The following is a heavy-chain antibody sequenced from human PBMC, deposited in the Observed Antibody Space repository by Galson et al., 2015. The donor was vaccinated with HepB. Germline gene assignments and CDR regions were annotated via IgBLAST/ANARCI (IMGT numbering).Heavy chain of an antibody. CDR1: GFTFSSYG. Sequence: SLRLSCAASGFTFSSYGMHWVRQAPGKGLEWVAVISYDGSNKYYADSVKGRFTISRDNSKNTLYLQMNSLRAEDTAVYYCAKDAAYSSSSAGFDYWGQGTLVTVSS. V-gene: IGHV3-30*18. J-gene: IGHJ4*02. D-gene: IGHD6-6*01. CDR3: AKDAAYSSSSAGFDY. CDR2: ISYDGSNK.